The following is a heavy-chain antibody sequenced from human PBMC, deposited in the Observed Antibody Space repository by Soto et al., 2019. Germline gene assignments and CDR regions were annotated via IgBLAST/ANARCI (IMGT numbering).Heavy chain of an antibody. D-gene: IGHD2-21*02. V-gene: IGHV3-72*01. CDR2: IRNQANSYTA. Sequence: EVQLVESGGGLVQPGGSLRLSCAASGFTFSDYYMDWVRQAPGKGLEWVGRIRNQANSYTAEYAASVRGRFTISRDDSKNSLFLQMNSLKTEDTAVYYCARGWSNRDSKPSDYWGQGTLVSVSS. CDR3: ARGWSNRDSKPSDY. CDR1: GFTFSDYY. J-gene: IGHJ4*02.